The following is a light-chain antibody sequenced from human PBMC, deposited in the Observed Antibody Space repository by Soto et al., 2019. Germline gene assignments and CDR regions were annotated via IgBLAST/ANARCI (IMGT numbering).Light chain of an antibody. J-gene: IGKJ5*01. CDR1: QTTASRY. V-gene: IGKV3-20*01. Sequence: EIVLTQSPGTLSLSPGERATLSCRASQTTASRYLAWYQHQPGQAPRLLIYRTFARAPGIPDRFSGGGSGTDFTLTISRLEREDFEVYYCKQYDTSPPTFGQGTRLDIK. CDR2: RTF. CDR3: KQYDTSPPT.